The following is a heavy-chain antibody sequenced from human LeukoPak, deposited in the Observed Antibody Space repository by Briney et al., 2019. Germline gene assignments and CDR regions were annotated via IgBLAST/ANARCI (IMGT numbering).Heavy chain of an antibody. V-gene: IGHV3-48*04. Sequence: GGSLRLSCAASGFTFSSYSMNWVRQAPGKGLEWVSYVSSSSSTIYYADSVKGRFTISRDNAKNSLYLQMNSLRAEDTAVYYCAREVDYGDYRPIDYWGQGTLVTVSS. D-gene: IGHD4-17*01. CDR1: GFTFSSYS. CDR2: VSSSSSTI. J-gene: IGHJ4*02. CDR3: AREVDYGDYRPIDY.